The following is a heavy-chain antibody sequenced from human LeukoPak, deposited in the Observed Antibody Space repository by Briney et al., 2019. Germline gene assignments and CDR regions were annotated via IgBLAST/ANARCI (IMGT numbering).Heavy chain of an antibody. CDR2: SRIKAYGGTT. J-gene: IGHJ4*02. Sequence: GGSLRLTCTASGFTFGDYAMSWVRQAPGKGLEWLGFSRIKAYGGTTEYAASVKGRFTISRDDSKSIAYLQMNSLKTEDTAVYYCTLTPLYCSSTSCSHFDYWGQGTLVTVSS. V-gene: IGHV3-49*04. CDR1: GFTFGDYA. CDR3: TLTPLYCSSTSCSHFDY. D-gene: IGHD2-2*01.